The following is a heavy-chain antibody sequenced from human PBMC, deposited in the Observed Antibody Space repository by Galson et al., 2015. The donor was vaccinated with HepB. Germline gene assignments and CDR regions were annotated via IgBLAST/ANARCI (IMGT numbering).Heavy chain of an antibody. V-gene: IGHV1-69*13. Sequence: SVKVSCKASGGTFSSYAISWVRQAPGQGLEWMGGIIPIFGTANYAQKFQGRVTITADESTSTAYMELSSLRSEDTAVYYCARGVAQLNWGPPYPPYWYFDLWGRGTLVTVSS. D-gene: IGHD7-27*01. CDR2: IIPIFGTA. J-gene: IGHJ2*01. CDR3: ARGVAQLNWGPPYPPYWYFDL. CDR1: GGTFSSYA.